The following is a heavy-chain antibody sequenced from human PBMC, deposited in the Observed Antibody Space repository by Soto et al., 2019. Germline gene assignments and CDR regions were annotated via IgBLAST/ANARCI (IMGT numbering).Heavy chain of an antibody. CDR3: ARVDSQDFDWMQPFGL. Sequence: EVQLVESGGGLVQPGRSLRLSCEASGFTFDDYAMHWVRQAPGKGLEWVSGISWNSRGIGYADSVKGRFTISRDSAKNSLYLQMKTLRPEDTAFYYCARVDSQDFDWMQPFGLWGQGTLVTVSS. J-gene: IGHJ5*02. CDR1: GFTFDDYA. V-gene: IGHV3-9*01. CDR2: ISWNSRGI. D-gene: IGHD3-9*01.